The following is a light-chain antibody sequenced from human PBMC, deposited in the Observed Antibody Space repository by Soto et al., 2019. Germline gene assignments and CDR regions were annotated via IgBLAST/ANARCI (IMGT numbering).Light chain of an antibody. CDR2: DVS. CDR3: CSYAGRYTLVI. Sequence: QSALSQPRSVSGSPGQSVTISCTGTSNDVGVYNCVSWYQQHPGKAPKLMIYDVSKRPSGVPDRFSGSRSGNTASLTISGLQAEDEADYYCCSYAGRYTLVIFGGGTKVTVL. V-gene: IGLV2-11*01. J-gene: IGLJ2*01. CDR1: SNDVGVYNC.